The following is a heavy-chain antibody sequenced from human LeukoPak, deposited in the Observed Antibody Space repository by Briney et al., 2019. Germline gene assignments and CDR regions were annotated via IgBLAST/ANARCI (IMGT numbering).Heavy chain of an antibody. CDR3: ARVAPDSSGYSRFDY. J-gene: IGHJ4*02. Sequence: ASVKVSCKASGYTFTGYYMHWVRQAPGQGLEWMGWINPNSGGTNYAQKFQGRVTMTRDTSISTAYMELSRLRSDDTAVYYCARVAPDSSGYSRFDYWGQGTLVTVSS. CDR2: INPNSGGT. V-gene: IGHV1-2*02. CDR1: GYTFTGYY. D-gene: IGHD3-22*01.